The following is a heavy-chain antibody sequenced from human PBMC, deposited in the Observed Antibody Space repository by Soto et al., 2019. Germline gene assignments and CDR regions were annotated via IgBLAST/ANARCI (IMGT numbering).Heavy chain of an antibody. D-gene: IGHD5-12*01. Sequence: QVQLVQSGVEVKKPGASVKISCKASGYTFTNYGISWVRQAPGQGLEWLGWINVYNGNIKYAQKLQGRLTVTTDTSTTTAYMELRNLRSDDSAVYYCEREGEKVATNIDYWGQGTLVTVSS. J-gene: IGHJ4*02. CDR2: INVYNGNI. CDR1: GYTFTNYG. V-gene: IGHV1-18*01. CDR3: EREGEKVATNIDY.